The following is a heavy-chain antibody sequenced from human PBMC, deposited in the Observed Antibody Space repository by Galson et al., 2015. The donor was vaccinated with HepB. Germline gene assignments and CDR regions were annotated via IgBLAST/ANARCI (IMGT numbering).Heavy chain of an antibody. V-gene: IGHV2-70*04. D-gene: IGHD3-10*01. CDR2: IDWDDDK. CDR3: ARIPGYGGPPYYYYMDV. J-gene: IGHJ6*03. Sequence: PALVKPTQTLTLTCTFSGFSLSTSGMRVSWIRQPPGKALEWLARIDWDDDKFYSTSLKTRLTISKDTSKNQVVLTMTNMDPVDTATYYCARIPGYGGPPYYYYMDVWGKGTTVTVSS. CDR1: GFSLSTSGMR.